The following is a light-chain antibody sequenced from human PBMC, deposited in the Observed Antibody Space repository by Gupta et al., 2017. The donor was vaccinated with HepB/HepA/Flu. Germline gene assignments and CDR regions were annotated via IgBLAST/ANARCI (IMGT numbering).Light chain of an antibody. J-gene: IGLJ2*01. CDR1: SSNIGAGYD. CDR3: QSYDSSLSGQEV. V-gene: IGLV1-40*01. CDR2: GNS. Sequence: QSVLTPPPSVSGAPGQRVTISCTGSSSNIGAGYDVHWYQQLPGTAPKLLIYGNSNRPSGVPDRFSGSKSGTSASLAITGLQAEDEADYYCQSYDSSLSGQEVFGGGTKLTVL.